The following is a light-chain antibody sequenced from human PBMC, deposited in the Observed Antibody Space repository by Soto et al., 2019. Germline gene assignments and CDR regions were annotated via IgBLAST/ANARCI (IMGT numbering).Light chain of an antibody. CDR3: QQDNSGWT. CDR1: QSISSW. Sequence: DIQMTQSPSTLSASVGDRVTLTCRASQSISSWLAWYQQKPGKAPNLLIYKASSLKSGVPSRFSGSGSGTEFTLTISSLQHYDVATYYCQQDNSGWTFGQGTKVEIK. J-gene: IGKJ1*01. V-gene: IGKV1-5*03. CDR2: KAS.